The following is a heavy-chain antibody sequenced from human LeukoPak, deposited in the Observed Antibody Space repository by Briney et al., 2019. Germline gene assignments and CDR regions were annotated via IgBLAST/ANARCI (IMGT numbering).Heavy chain of an antibody. CDR2: IIPIFGTA. V-gene: IGHV1-69*05. Sequence: SVKVSCKASGGTFSSYAISWVRQAPGQGLEWMGGIIPIFGTANYAQKFQGRVTITTDESTSTAYMDLSSLRSEDTAVYYCARSLDYYDSSGYYYYFDYWGQGTLVTVSS. CDR3: ARSLDYYDSSGYYYYFDY. CDR1: GGTFSSYA. D-gene: IGHD3-22*01. J-gene: IGHJ4*02.